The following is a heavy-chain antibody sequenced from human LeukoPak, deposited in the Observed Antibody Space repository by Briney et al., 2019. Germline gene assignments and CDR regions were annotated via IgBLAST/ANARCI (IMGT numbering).Heavy chain of an antibody. D-gene: IGHD5-24*01. CDR1: GFTFSSYW. J-gene: IGHJ5*02. V-gene: IGHV3-74*01. Sequence: PGGSLRLSCAASGFTFSSYWMHWVRQAPGKGLVWVSRINSDGSSTSYADSVKGRFTLSRDNAKNTLYLQMNSLRSEDTAVYYCARDNSVRDEAWWFNPWGQGTLVTVSS. CDR3: ARDNSVRDEAWWFNP. CDR2: INSDGSST.